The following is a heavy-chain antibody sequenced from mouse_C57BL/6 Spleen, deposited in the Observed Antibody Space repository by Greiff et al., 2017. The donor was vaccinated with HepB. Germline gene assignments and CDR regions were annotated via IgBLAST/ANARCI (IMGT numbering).Heavy chain of an antibody. CDR1: GYTFTSYW. V-gene: IGHV1-59*01. Sequence: VQLQQPGAELVRPGTSVKLSCKASGYTFTSYWMHWVKQRPGQGLEWIGVIDPSDSYTNYNQKFKGKATLTVDTSSSTAYMQLSSLTSEDSAVYYCARRDVYYGNYWFAYWGQGTLVTVSA. J-gene: IGHJ3*01. D-gene: IGHD2-1*01. CDR2: IDPSDSYT. CDR3: ARRDVYYGNYWFAY.